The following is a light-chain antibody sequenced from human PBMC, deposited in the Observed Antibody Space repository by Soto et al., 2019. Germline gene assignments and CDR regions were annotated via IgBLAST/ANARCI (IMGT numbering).Light chain of an antibody. CDR2: DTS. V-gene: IGKV3-15*01. J-gene: IGKJ5*01. CDR3: QQYNTWTSIT. Sequence: EIVMTQSPVTLSVSPGERATLSCRASQSVSRKLVWYQQKPGQAPRLLIYDTSTRATGIPARFSGSGSGTEFTLTISSLQSEDFAVYYCQQYNTWTSITFGQGTRLENK. CDR1: QSVSRK.